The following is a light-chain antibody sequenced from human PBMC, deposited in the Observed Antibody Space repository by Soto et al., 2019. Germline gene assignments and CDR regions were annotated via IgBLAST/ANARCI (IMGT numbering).Light chain of an antibody. J-gene: IGKJ4*01. CDR2: AAS. V-gene: IGKV1-39*01. Sequence: DIQMTQSPSSLSASVGDSLTITCRASQYISTYLNWYQQKPGKAPKLLIYAASNLQSGVPSRFSGSGSGTDGTITISSLNKEDGATYFGQQSHTPTLTFGGGTKVDIK. CDR3: QQSHTPTLT. CDR1: QYISTY.